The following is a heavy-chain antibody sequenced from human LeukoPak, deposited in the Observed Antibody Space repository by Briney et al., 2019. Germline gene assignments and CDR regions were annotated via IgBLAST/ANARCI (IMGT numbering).Heavy chain of an antibody. CDR2: IYSDGGT. D-gene: IGHD3-22*01. CDR3: ARGLSLSGYLNAFDI. V-gene: IGHV3-53*01. CDR1: GFTLSNKY. Sequence: PGGSLRLSCAASGFTLSNKYMTWVRQAPGKGVEWGSLIYSDGGTYYADSVRGRCTISRDKTKNTRYLRMKSVGVEETAVYFCARGLSLSGYLNAFDIWGQGTMVTVSS. J-gene: IGHJ3*02.